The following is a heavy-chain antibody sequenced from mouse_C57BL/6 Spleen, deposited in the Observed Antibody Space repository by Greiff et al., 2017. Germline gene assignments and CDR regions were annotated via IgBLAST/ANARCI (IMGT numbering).Heavy chain of an antibody. V-gene: IGHV1-55*01. CDR1: GYTFTSYW. CDR2: IYPGSGST. J-gene: IGHJ2*01. CDR3: TRTAQALYCFDD. D-gene: IGHD3-2*02. Sequence: QVQLQQPGAELVKPGASVKMSCKASGYTFTSYWITWVKQRPGQGLEWIGDIYPGSGSTKYNEKFKSKATLTVDTSSSTAYMQLSSLTSEDSAVYYCTRTAQALYCFDDWSQGSTLTVSS.